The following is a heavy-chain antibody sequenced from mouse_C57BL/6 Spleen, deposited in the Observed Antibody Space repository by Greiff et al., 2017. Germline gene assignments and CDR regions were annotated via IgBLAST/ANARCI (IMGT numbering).Heavy chain of an antibody. CDR2: IHPNSGST. CDR1: GYTFTSYW. D-gene: IGHD4-1*01. Sequence: QVQLQQPGAELVKPGASVKLSCKASGYTFTSYWMHWVKQRPGQGLEWIGMIHPNSGSTNYNEKFKSKATLTVDKSSSTAYMQLSSLTSEDSAVYYCAREGLTGIFAYWGQGTLLTVSA. V-gene: IGHV1-64*01. J-gene: IGHJ3*01. CDR3: AREGLTGIFAY.